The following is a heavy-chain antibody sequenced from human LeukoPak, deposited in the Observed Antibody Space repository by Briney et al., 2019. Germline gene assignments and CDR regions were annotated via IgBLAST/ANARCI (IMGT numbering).Heavy chain of an antibody. Sequence: SETLSLTCAVYGGSFSGYYWSWIRQPPGKGLEWIGEINHSGSTNYNPSLKSRVTISVDTSKNQFSLKLSSVTAADTAVYYCARSPMYYDILTGYFDYWGQGTLVTVSS. CDR1: GGSFSGYY. CDR2: INHSGST. V-gene: IGHV4-34*01. J-gene: IGHJ4*02. D-gene: IGHD3-9*01. CDR3: ARSPMYYDILTGYFDY.